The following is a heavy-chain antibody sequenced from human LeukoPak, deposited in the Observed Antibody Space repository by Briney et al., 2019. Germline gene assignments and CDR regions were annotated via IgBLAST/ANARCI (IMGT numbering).Heavy chain of an antibody. Sequence: GGSLRLSCAASGFTFSSYAMSWVRQAPGKGLEWVSVIYSGGSTYYADSVKGGFTISRDNSKNTLYLQMNSLRAEDTAVYYCARDDAFDIWGQGTMVTVSS. J-gene: IGHJ3*02. CDR3: ARDDAFDI. CDR2: IYSGGST. CDR1: GFTFSSYA. V-gene: IGHV3-66*01.